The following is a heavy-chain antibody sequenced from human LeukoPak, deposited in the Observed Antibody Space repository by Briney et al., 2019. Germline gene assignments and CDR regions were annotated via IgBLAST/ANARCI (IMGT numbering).Heavy chain of an antibody. CDR1: LGSITSDY. J-gene: IGHJ4*02. V-gene: IGHV4-4*07. CDR3: ARDTAVAGIFDY. CDR2: IYTSGST. D-gene: IGHD6-19*01. Sequence: SETPSLTSTVSLGSITSDYWSSICPPAREGLEWIGRIYTSGSTNYNPSLKSRVTISVDKSKNQFSLKLSSVTAADTAVYYCARDTAVAGIFDYWGQGTLVSVSS.